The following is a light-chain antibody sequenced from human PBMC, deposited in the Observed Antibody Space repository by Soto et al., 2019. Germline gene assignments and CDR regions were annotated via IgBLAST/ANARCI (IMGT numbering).Light chain of an antibody. CDR2: GAS. J-gene: IGKJ5*01. CDR3: QQYNNWPIT. CDR1: QSVSSN. V-gene: IGKV3-15*01. Sequence: EIVMTQSPATLSVSPGERATLSGRASQSVSSNLAWYQQQPGQAPRLLIYGASTRATGIPARFSGSGSGTEFTLTISSLQSEDFEIYYCQQYNNWPITFGQGTRLEIK.